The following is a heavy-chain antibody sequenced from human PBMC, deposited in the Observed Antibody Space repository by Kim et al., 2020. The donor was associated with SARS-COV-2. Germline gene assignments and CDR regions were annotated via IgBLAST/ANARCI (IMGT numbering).Heavy chain of an antibody. D-gene: IGHD3-16*01. CDR1: GFTFGRSY. J-gene: IGHJ3*02. CDR2: IKQDGTER. CDR3: ARDTTFGVDAFDI. V-gene: IGHV3-7*01. Sequence: GGSLRLSCAASGFTFGRSYMTWVRQAPGKGLEWVANIKQDGTERHYVDSVKGRFTISRDNAKNSLYLQMNSLRTEDTGIYYCARDTTFGVDAFDIWGQGTMVTLSS.